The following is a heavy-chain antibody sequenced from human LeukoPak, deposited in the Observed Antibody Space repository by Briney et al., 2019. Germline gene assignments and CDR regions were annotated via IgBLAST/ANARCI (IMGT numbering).Heavy chain of an antibody. CDR3: AKVAVAGTYYYYGMDV. CDR1: GFTFSSYA. Sequence: GGSLRLSCVASGFTFSSYAMSWVRQAPGKGLEWVSAISGSGGSTYYADSVKGRFTISRDNSKNTLYLQMNSLRAEDTAVYYCAKVAVAGTYYYYGMDVWGQGTTVTVSS. J-gene: IGHJ6*02. V-gene: IGHV3-23*01. D-gene: IGHD6-19*01. CDR2: ISGSGGST.